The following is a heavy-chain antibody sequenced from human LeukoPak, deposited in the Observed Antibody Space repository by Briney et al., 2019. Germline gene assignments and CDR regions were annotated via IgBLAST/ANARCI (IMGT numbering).Heavy chain of an antibody. CDR2: IKEDGSEK. CDR3: TRNRGTAY. Sequence: GGSLRLSCAASGFTFSNYWMNWVRQAPGKGLEWVANIKEDGSEKIYVDSVKGRFTISRDNSKNSLYLRINILRAEDTAVYYCTRNRGTAYWGQGTLVTVSS. D-gene: IGHD2-8*02. J-gene: IGHJ4*02. V-gene: IGHV3-7*01. CDR1: GFTFSNYW.